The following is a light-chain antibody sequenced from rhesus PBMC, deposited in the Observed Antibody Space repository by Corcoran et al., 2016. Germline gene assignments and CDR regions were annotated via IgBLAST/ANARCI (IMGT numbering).Light chain of an antibody. CDR2: YAN. V-gene: IGKV1-32*02. Sequence: DIQMSQSPSSLSASVGDRVTITCRASQGISSYLNWYQQKPGKAPKPLDYYANSWASGGPSRFRGSGSGTEFTLNISSLQPEDFAPYYCQQGNSDPPTFGQGTKVEIK. CDR3: QQGNSDPPT. J-gene: IGKJ1*01. CDR1: QGISSY.